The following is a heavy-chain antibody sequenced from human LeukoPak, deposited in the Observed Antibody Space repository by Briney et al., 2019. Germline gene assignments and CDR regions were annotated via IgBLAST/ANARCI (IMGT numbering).Heavy chain of an antibody. CDR1: GGSISSSSYY. CDR2: IYYSGST. CDR3: ASGYSHPDN. Sequence: SETLSLTCTVSGGSISSSSYYWGWIRQPPGKGLEWIGSIYYSGSTNYNPSLKSRVTISVDTSKNQFSLTLTSVTAADTAVYYCASGYSHPDNWGQGTLVTVSS. V-gene: IGHV4-39*07. J-gene: IGHJ4*02. D-gene: IGHD5-18*01.